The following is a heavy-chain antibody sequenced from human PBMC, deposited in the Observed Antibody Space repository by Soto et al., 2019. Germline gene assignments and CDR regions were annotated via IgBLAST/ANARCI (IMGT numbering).Heavy chain of an antibody. CDR1: GGSFTYT. V-gene: IGHV1-69*13. CDR3: ARLHSHGTYGMDV. Sequence: GASVKVSCKASGGSFTYTLSWVRQAPGQGLEWMGGIIPIFGIANYAQKFQGRVTITADESTKTAYMELSTLRSEDTAVYYCARLHSHGTYGMDVWGQGTTVTVSS. D-gene: IGHD5-18*01. J-gene: IGHJ6*02. CDR2: IIPIFGIA.